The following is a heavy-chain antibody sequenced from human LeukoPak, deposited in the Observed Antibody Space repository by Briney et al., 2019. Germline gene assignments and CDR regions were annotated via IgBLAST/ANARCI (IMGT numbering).Heavy chain of an antibody. V-gene: IGHV3-74*01. CDR3: ARGSDCSGGSCYSYWYFDL. J-gene: IGHJ2*01. Sequence: GGSLRLSCAASAFTFSSYWMHWVRQAPGRGLVWVSRINSDGSSTSYADSVKGRFTISRDNAKNTLYLQMNSLRAEDTAMYYCARGSDCSGGSCYSYWYFDLWGRGTLVTVSS. CDR1: AFTFSSYW. D-gene: IGHD2-15*01. CDR2: INSDGSST.